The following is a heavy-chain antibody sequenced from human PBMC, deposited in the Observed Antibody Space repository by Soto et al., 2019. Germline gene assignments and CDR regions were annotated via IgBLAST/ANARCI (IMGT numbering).Heavy chain of an antibody. V-gene: IGHV3-23*01. CDR1: GFTFRNYA. D-gene: IGHD1-26*01. CDR2: ISGSDDTT. J-gene: IGHJ6*02. Sequence: GGSLRLSCAASGFTFRNYAMSWVRQAPGKGLEWVSAISGSDDTTYYADSVKGRVTISRDNSKNKLYLQMISVGAEDTAVYYCAKDKAGATGLSYYGMDFWGQGTTVTVSS. CDR3: AKDKAGATGLSYYGMDF.